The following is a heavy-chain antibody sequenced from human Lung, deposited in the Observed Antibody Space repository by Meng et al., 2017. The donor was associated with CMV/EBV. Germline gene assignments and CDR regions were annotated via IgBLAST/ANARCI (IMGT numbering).Heavy chain of an antibody. CDR1: GFTFSNYA. D-gene: IGHD3-3*01. V-gene: IGHV3-30*04. J-gene: IGHJ4*02. CDR2: VSYDGRNE. CDR3: AREDYDFWSGLLH. Sequence: GGSXRLXCAASGFTFSNYAMHWVRQAPGKGLEWVAAVSYDGRNEYYAGSVQGRFTISRDNSKNTLYLQMSSLRAEDTAVHYCAREDYDFWSGLLHWGQGKXVTVSS.